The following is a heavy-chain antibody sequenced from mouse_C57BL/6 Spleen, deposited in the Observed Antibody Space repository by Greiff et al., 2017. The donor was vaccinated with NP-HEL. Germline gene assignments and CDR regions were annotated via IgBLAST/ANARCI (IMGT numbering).Heavy chain of an antibody. Sequence: EVKLMESGAELVRPGASVKLSCTASGFNIKDDYMHWVKQRPEQGLEWIGWIDPENGDTEYASKFQGKATITADTSSNTAYLQLSSLTSEDTAVYYCTTRYYGTWGQGTLVTVSA. J-gene: IGHJ3*01. CDR1: GFNIKDDY. D-gene: IGHD1-1*01. V-gene: IGHV14-4*01. CDR2: IDPENGDT. CDR3: TTRYYGT.